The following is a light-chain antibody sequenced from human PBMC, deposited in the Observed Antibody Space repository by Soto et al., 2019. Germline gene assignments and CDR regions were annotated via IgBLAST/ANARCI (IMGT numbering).Light chain of an antibody. V-gene: IGLV1-51*01. CDR1: SSNIGNNY. J-gene: IGLJ2*01. CDR3: GTWDSSLSGVV. CDR2: DNN. Sequence: QSVLTQPPSVSAAPGQRVTISCSGSSSNIGNNYVSWYQQFPGTAPKLLIYDNNKRPSGIPDRFSGSKSGTSATLGITGLQTGDEADYHCGTWDSSLSGVVFGGGTQLTVL.